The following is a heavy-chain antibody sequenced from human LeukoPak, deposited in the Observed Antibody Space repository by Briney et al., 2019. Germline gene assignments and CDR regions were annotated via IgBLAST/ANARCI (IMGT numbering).Heavy chain of an antibody. Sequence: GGSLRLSCAASGLTFSRYSMNWVRQAPGKGLEWVSSISSSSSHIYYADSVKGRFTTSRDNVKNSLYLQMNSLRAEDTAVYYCARDLKMATSGGGYYYYYGMDVWGQGTTVTVSS. D-gene: IGHD5-24*01. CDR3: ARDLKMATSGGGYYYYYGMDV. V-gene: IGHV3-21*01. J-gene: IGHJ6*02. CDR2: ISSSSSHI. CDR1: GLTFSRYS.